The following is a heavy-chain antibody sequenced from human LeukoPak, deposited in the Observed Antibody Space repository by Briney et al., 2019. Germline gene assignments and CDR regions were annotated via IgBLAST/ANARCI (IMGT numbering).Heavy chain of an antibody. CDR2: IRYDGSNK. Sequence: GGSLRLSCAASGFTVSSYGMHWVRQAPGKGLEWVAFIRYDGSNKYYADSVKGRFTISRDNSKNTMYLQMNSLRAEDTAVYYCAKDEGEVLLWFGYFDYWGLGTLVTVSS. CDR3: AKDEGEVLLWFGYFDY. CDR1: GFTVSSYG. J-gene: IGHJ4*02. D-gene: IGHD3-10*01. V-gene: IGHV3-30*02.